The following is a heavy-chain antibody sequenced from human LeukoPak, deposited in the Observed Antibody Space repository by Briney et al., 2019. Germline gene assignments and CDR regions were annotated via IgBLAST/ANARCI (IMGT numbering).Heavy chain of an antibody. CDR3: AQDY. CDR2: IYNGGGT. Sequence: KSSETLSLTCTVSGGSISSSSYYWGWIRQTPGEGLEWIGSIYNGGGTHYNPSLKSRVTISIDTSKNQFSLNLSSATAADTAVSSTAQDYWGQGTLVTVSS. J-gene: IGHJ4*02. D-gene: IGHD5-18*01. CDR1: GGSISSSSYY. V-gene: IGHV4-39*01.